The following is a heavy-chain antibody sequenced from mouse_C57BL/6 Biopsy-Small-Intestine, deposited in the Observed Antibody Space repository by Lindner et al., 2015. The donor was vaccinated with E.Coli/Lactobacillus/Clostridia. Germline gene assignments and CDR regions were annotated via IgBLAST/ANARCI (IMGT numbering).Heavy chain of an antibody. D-gene: IGHD2-3*01. V-gene: IGHV5-17*01. Sequence: VQLQESGGGLVKPGGSLKLSCAASGFTFSDYGMHWVRQAPEKGLEWVAFISSGSNTIYYADTVKGRFTISRDNAKNTLFLQMTSLRSEDTAMYYCARPGGYYAWFAYWGPRGLWSLSLQ. CDR3: ARPGGYYAWFAY. J-gene: IGHJ3*01. CDR2: ISSGSNTI. CDR1: GFTFSDYG.